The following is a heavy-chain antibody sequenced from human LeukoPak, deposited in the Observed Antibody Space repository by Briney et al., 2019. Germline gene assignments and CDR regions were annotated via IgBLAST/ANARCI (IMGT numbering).Heavy chain of an antibody. D-gene: IGHD3-16*01. V-gene: IGHV3-23*01. Sequence: QPGGSLRLSCADSGFTFSSYSMSWVRQAPGKGLELVSAISGSGGSTYYADSVKGRFTISRDNSKNTLYLQLKRLRAEDTAVYFCAKDLGGLAPAGGTQAAYYFDYWGQGTLVTVSS. J-gene: IGHJ4*02. CDR1: GFTFSSYS. CDR2: ISGSGGST. CDR3: AKDLGGLAPAGGTQAAYYFDY.